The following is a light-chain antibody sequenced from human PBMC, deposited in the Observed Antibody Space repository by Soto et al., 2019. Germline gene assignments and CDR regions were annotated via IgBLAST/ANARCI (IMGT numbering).Light chain of an antibody. V-gene: IGLV1-51*01. Sequence: QSVLTQPPSVSAAPGQKVTISCSGSSSNIGNNYVSWYQQLPGTAPKLLIYDNNKRPSGIPDRFSGSESGTSATLGITGLQTGDEADYYCGTWDGSLSTVVFGGGTQLTVL. J-gene: IGLJ2*01. CDR2: DNN. CDR3: GTWDGSLSTVV. CDR1: SSNIGNNY.